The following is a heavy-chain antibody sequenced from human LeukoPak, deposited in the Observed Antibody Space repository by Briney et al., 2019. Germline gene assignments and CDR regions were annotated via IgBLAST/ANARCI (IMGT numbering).Heavy chain of an antibody. J-gene: IGHJ4*02. CDR3: ARGEGYYYDSSGYY. CDR2: ISSSGSTI. D-gene: IGHD3-22*01. CDR1: GYTISSYE. Sequence: GGSLRLSCAASGYTISSYEMNWVRQAPGKGLEWVSYISSSGSTIYYADSVKGRFTISRDNAKNSLYLQMNSLRAEDTAVYYCARGEGYYYDSSGYYWGQGTLVTVSS. V-gene: IGHV3-48*03.